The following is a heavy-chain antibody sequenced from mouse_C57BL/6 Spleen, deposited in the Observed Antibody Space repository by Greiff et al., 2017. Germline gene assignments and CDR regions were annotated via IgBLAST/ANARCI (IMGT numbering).Heavy chain of an antibody. J-gene: IGHJ3*01. CDR2: IDPETGGT. CDR3: TRGKFSFAY. CDR1: GYTFTDYE. Sequence: LVESGAELVRPGASVTLSCKASGYTFTDYEMHWVKQTPVHGLEWIGAIDPETGGTAYNQKFKGKAILTADKSSSTAYMELRSLTSEDSAVYSCTRGKFSFAYWGQGTLVTVAA. V-gene: IGHV1-15*01.